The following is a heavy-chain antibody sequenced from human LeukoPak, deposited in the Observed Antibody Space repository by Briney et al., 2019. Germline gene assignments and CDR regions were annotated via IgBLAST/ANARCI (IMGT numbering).Heavy chain of an antibody. CDR2: ISAYNGNT. J-gene: IGHJ3*02. V-gene: IGHV1-18*01. CDR3: AREGSWELLGGGAFDI. Sequence: GASVKVSCKASGYTFTSYGISWVRQAPGQGLEWMGWISAYNGNTNYAQKLQGRVTMTTDTSASTAYMELSSLRSEDTAVYYCAREGSWELLGGGAFDIWGQGTMVTVSS. D-gene: IGHD1-26*01. CDR1: GYTFTSYG.